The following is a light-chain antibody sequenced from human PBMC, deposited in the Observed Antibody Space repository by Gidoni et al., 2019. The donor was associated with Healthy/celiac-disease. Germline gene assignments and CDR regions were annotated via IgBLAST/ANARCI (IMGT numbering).Light chain of an antibody. Sequence: EIVLPQSPATLSVSPGERATLSCRASQSVSSNLAWYQQKPGQAPRLLIYGASTRATGIPARFSGSGYGTEFTLTISSLQSEDFAVYYCQQYNNWTLTFGGXTKVEIK. CDR2: GAS. CDR3: QQYNNWTLT. J-gene: IGKJ4*01. V-gene: IGKV3-15*01. CDR1: QSVSSN.